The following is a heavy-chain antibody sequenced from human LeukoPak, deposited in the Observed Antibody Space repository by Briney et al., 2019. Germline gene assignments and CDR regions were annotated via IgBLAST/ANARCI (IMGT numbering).Heavy chain of an antibody. V-gene: IGHV3-21*01. CDR3: AKPTYYETSTGSRGGFDH. J-gene: IGHJ4*02. D-gene: IGHD3-9*01. Sequence: GGSLRLSCAASGFTFSNYNMNWVRQAPGKGLEGVSSISSSSTYIYYEDSVKGRFTISRDNSKNTLNLQMNSLREEDTAVFHCAKPTYYETSTGSRGGFDHWGQGTLVTVSS. CDR1: GFTFSNYN. CDR2: ISSSSTYI.